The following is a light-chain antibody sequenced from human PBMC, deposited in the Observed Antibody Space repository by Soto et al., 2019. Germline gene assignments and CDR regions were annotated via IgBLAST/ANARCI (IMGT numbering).Light chain of an antibody. V-gene: IGKV3-15*01. J-gene: IGKJ3*01. CDR1: QSLTSN. CDR2: GGS. Sequence: VVMTQSPATLSVSPGDGVTLSCRASQSLTSNLAWYQHKVGQAPRLLIYGGSVRATGVPARFSGRGSGAEFSLTISSLQSEDFATYFCQQTYITPPETFGPGTKVDVK. CDR3: QQTYITPPET.